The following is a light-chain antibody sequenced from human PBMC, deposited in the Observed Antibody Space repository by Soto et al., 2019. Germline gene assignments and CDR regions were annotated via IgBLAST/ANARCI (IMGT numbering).Light chain of an antibody. V-gene: IGLV2-14*01. CDR2: EVS. CDR3: SSYTSGSTLV. Sequence: PASVSGSPGQSITISCTGTSSDVGGYNYVSWYQQHPGKAPKLMIYEVSNRPSGVSNRFSGSKSGNTASLTISGLQAEDEADYYCSSYTSGSTLVFGGGTKVTVL. CDR1: SSDVGGYNY. J-gene: IGLJ2*01.